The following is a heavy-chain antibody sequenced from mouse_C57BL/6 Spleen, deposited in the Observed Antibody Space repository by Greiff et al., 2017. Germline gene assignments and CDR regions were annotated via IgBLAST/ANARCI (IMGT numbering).Heavy chain of an antibody. CDR1: GYTFTSYG. CDR2: IYPRSGNT. J-gene: IGHJ3*01. CDR3: ARGKAIYYDYDEGFAY. Sequence: VQLQQSGAELARPGASVKLSCKASGYTFTSYGISWVKQRTGQGLEWIGEIYPRSGNTYYNEKFKGKATLTADKSSSTAYMELRSLTSEDSAVXFCARGKAIYYDYDEGFAYWGQGTLVTVAA. V-gene: IGHV1-81*01. D-gene: IGHD2-4*01.